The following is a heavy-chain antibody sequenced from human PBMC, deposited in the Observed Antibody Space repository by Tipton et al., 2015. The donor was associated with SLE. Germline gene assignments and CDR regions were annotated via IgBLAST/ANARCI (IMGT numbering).Heavy chain of an antibody. CDR2: IYSGGST. Sequence: SLRLSCAASGFTVSSNYMSWVRQAQGKGLEWVSVIYSGGSTYYADSVKGRFTISRDNSKNTLYLQMNSLRAEDTAVYYCARDRLLGGSWYGFDYWGQGTLVTVSS. CDR3: ARDRLLGGSWYGFDY. D-gene: IGHD6-13*01. V-gene: IGHV3-53*01. CDR1: GFTVSSNY. J-gene: IGHJ4*02.